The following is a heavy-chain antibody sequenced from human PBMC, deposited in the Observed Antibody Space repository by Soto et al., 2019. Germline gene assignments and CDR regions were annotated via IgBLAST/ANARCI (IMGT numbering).Heavy chain of an antibody. Sequence: LSLTCTVSGGSIDSYHWNYIRQPAGKGLEWIGRIYTSGGTTYNPSLKSRVTMSVDTSKNQFSLKLSSVTAADTAVYYCARGDCSGGSCYVFDYWGQGTLVTVSS. D-gene: IGHD2-15*01. J-gene: IGHJ4*02. CDR2: IYTSGGT. CDR3: ARGDCSGGSCYVFDY. V-gene: IGHV4-4*07. CDR1: GGSIDSYH.